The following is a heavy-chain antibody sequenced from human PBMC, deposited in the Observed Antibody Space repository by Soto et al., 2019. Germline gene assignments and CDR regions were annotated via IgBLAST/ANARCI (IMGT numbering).Heavy chain of an antibody. D-gene: IGHD2-21*02. V-gene: IGHV4-59*08. CDR2: IYYSGST. CDR1: GGSISRYY. J-gene: IGHJ4*02. CDR3: ARQRTTVVTQAYVDH. Sequence: AGTLSLTCTVSGGSISRYYWSWIRQPPGKVLEWIGYIYYSGSTNYNPSLKGRVTISVDTSKNQFPLKLSSVTATDTAVYYCARQRTTVVTQAYVDHWGQGALATVS.